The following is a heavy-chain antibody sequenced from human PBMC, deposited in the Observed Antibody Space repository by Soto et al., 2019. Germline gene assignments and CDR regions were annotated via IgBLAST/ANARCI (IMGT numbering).Heavy chain of an antibody. V-gene: IGHV1-8*01. CDR1: GFTFADND. D-gene: IGHD2-15*01. CDR3: AREVVVGGSLWLDP. CDR2: MNANVDAT. Sequence: QVQLMQSGAEVKKPGASVKVSCKASGFTFADNDINWVRQGPGQGLQWMGWMNANVDATDSPQEFKGRVCMTWNASISTAYLELHNLKSDDTAVYYCAREVVVGGSLWLDPWGQGSLVTVSS. J-gene: IGHJ5*02.